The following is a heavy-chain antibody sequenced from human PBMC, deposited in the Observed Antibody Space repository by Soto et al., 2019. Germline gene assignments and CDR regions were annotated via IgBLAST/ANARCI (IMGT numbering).Heavy chain of an antibody. CDR1: GGTFSSYA. V-gene: IGHV1-69*13. CDR3: ARALDTAMVMDAFDI. Sequence: ASVKVSCKASGGTFSSYAISWVRQAPGQGLEWMGGIIPIFGTANYAQKFQGRVTITADESTSTAYMELSSLRSEDTAVYYCARALDTAMVMDAFDIWGQGTMVTVSS. J-gene: IGHJ3*02. CDR2: IIPIFGTA. D-gene: IGHD5-18*01.